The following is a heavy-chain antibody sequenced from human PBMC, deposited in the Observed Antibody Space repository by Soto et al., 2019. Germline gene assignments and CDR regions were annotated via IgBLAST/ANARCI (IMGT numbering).Heavy chain of an antibody. D-gene: IGHD6-6*01. Sequence: SETLSLTCTVSGGSISSYYWGWIRQPPGKGLEWIGYIYYSGSTNYNPSLKSRVTISVDTSKNQFSLKLSSVTAADTAVYYCARGKDSSSSLHYYYYMDAWGQGTTVTVAS. CDR1: GGSISSYY. CDR3: ARGKDSSSSLHYYYYMDA. V-gene: IGHV4-59*01. CDR2: IYYSGST. J-gene: IGHJ6*03.